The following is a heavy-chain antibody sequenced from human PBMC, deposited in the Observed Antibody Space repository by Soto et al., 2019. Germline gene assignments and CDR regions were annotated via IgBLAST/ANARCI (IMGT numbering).Heavy chain of an antibody. Sequence: GDAVKSSCKGSGYSFTSYWIGCVRHMPGKGLEWMGIIYPGDSDTRYSPSFQGQVTISADKSISTAYLQWSSLKASDTARYYCATGGEFWRGYYLLTDTATNWIYTFCLRTLVTVSA. D-gene: IGHD3-3*01. CDR2: IYPGDSDT. CDR3: ATGGEFWRGYYLLTDTATNWIYT. CDR1: GYSFTSYW. J-gene: IGHJ5*01. V-gene: IGHV5-51*01.